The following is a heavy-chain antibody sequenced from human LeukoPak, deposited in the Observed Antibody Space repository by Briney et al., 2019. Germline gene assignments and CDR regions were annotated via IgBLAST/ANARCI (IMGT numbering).Heavy chain of an antibody. CDR1: GGSFSGYY. J-gene: IGHJ6*02. D-gene: IGHD6-19*01. Sequence: KPSETLSLTCAVYGGSFSGYYWSWIRQPPGKGLEWIGEINHSGSTNYTPSLKSRVTISVDTSKNQFSLKLSSVTAADTAVYYCARGRLKQWLVRYADYYYGMDVWCQGTTVTVSS. CDR3: ARGRLKQWLVRYADYYYGMDV. CDR2: INHSGST. V-gene: IGHV4-34*01.